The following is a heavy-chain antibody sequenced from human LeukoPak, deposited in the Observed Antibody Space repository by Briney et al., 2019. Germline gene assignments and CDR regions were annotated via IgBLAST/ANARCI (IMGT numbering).Heavy chain of an antibody. CDR3: AKRDAGSPSHFDY. V-gene: IGHV3-66*01. Sequence: GGSLRLSCAASGFNITSNYMNWVRQAPGKGLEWVAIIYSGGFTYYRDSVKGRFTIYRDNSKNTLYLQMNSLRVEDTALYYCAKRDAGSPSHFDYWGQGTLVTVSS. CDR2: IYSGGFT. D-gene: IGHD5-12*01. J-gene: IGHJ4*02. CDR1: GFNITSNY.